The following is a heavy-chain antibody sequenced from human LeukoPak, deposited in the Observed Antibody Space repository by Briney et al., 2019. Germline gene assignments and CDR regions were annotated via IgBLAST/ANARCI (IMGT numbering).Heavy chain of an antibody. CDR3: ARDLAMPYYYYGMDV. CDR2: INHSGST. D-gene: IGHD2-2*01. J-gene: IGHJ6*02. Sequence: SETLSLTCAVYGGSFSGYYWSWIRQPPGKGLEWIGEINHSGSTNYNPSLKSRVTISVDTSKNQFSLKLSSVTAADTAVYYCARDLAMPYYYYGMDVWGQGTTVTVSS. V-gene: IGHV4-34*01. CDR1: GGSFSGYY.